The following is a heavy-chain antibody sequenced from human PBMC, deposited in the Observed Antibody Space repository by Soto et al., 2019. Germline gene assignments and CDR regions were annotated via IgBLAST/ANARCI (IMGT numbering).Heavy chain of an antibody. V-gene: IGHV2-26*01. D-gene: IGHD3-3*01. J-gene: IGHJ4*02. CDR3: ARGSYYDFWSGYWYYFDY. CDR2: IFSNDEK. CDR1: GFSLSNARMG. Sequence: QVTLKESGPVLVNPTETLTLTCTVSGFSLSNARMGVSWISQPPGKALEWLAHIFSNDEKSYSTSLKSRLTISKDTSKSQVVLTMTNMDPVDTATYYCARGSYYDFWSGYWYYFDYWGQGTLVTVSS.